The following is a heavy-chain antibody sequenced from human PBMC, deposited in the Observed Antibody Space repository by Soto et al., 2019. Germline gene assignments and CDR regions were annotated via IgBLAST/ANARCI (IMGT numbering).Heavy chain of an antibody. D-gene: IGHD3-10*01. CDR3: ATQGFGVLHGLVDV. CDR1: GDSIDSYY. J-gene: IGHJ6*02. V-gene: IGHV4-59*08. CDR2: IYSSGTT. Sequence: SETLSLTCTVSGDSIDSYYWSWIGQPPGKGLEWIGYIYSSGTTNYNPSLKSRVIISVDTSKNQVSLNLASVTAADTAVYYCATQGFGVLHGLVDVWGQGTTVTVSS.